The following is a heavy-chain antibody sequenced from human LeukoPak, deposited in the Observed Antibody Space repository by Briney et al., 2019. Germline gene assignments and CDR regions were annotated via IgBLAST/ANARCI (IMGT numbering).Heavy chain of an antibody. Sequence: SETLSLACAVYGGSFSGYYWSWIRQPPGKGLEWIGEINHSGSTNYNPSLKSRVTISVDTSKNQFSLKLSSVTAADTAVYYCARALGDYWGQGTLVTVSS. CDR2: INHSGST. D-gene: IGHD7-27*01. V-gene: IGHV4-34*01. J-gene: IGHJ4*02. CDR1: GGSFSGYY. CDR3: ARALGDY.